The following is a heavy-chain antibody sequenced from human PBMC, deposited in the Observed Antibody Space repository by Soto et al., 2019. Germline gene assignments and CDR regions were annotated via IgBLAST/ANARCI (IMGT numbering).Heavy chain of an antibody. CDR1: GFTFTTYG. V-gene: IGHV3-30*18. D-gene: IGHD3-9*01. J-gene: IGHJ4*02. CDR3: AKEEGFDYALDF. Sequence: QVQLVQSGGGVVQPGRSLRLSCAASGFTFTTYGMQWVRQAPGKGLEWVAIISYDGSNKYYADSVKGRFTISRDNYKNTVHLQMNSLRAEDTAVYYCAKEEGFDYALDFRGQGTLVTVSS. CDR2: ISYDGSNK.